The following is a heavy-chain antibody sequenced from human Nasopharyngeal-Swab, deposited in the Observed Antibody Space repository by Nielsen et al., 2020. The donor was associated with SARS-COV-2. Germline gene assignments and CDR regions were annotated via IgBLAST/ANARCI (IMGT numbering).Heavy chain of an antibody. CDR1: GFTFSAFW. J-gene: IGHJ6*03. CDR3: FIGHYMDS. Sequence: GESLKISCAASGFTFSAFWMSWVRQAPGRGLGWVANIKEDGNEQYYADSVKGRFTISRDNGKNSLFLEMNSLRAEDTAIYYCFIGHYMDSWGKGTAVIVSS. CDR2: IKEDGNEQ. V-gene: IGHV3-7*01.